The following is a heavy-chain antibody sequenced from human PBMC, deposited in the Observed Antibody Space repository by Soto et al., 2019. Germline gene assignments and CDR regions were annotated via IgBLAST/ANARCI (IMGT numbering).Heavy chain of an antibody. D-gene: IGHD3-10*01. V-gene: IGHV3-9*01. J-gene: IGHJ4*02. CDR2: ISWNSGNI. Sequence: GGSLRLSCAASGLFFEDYAMHWVRQAPGKGLEWVSAISWNSGNIGYADSVKGRFTISRDNAKNSLYLQMNSLRTEDTAFYFCAKDMRSSQGGSYAAELWGQGTLVTVSS. CDR3: AKDMRSSQGGSYAAEL. CDR1: GLFFEDYA.